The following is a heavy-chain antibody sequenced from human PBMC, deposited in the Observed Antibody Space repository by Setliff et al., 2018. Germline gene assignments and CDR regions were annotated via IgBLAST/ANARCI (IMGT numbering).Heavy chain of an antibody. V-gene: IGHV4-38-2*01. D-gene: IGHD6-13*01. J-gene: IGHJ4*02. CDR3: ASPVDEYSSTWIFDY. CDR1: GYSISSGYF. CDR2: IYHSGRT. Sequence: SETLSLTCAVSGYSISSGYFWAWIRQPPGKGLEWIGSIYHSGRTYYNPSLKSRVTMSVDTSKNQFSLRLSSVTAADTAVYYCASPVDEYSSTWIFDYWGQGTLVTVSS.